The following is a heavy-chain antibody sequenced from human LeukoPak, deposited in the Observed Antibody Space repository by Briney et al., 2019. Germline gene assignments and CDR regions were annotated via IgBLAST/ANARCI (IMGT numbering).Heavy chain of an antibody. D-gene: IGHD3-10*01. CDR3: ARPMARGVIGY. V-gene: IGHV7-4-1*02. J-gene: IGHJ4*02. CDR1: GYTFINYA. Sequence: ASVKVSCKASGYTFINYAINWVRQAPGQGLEWRGWINTNTGNTTYAQGFIGRFVFSLDTSLSTAYLQISSLKTEDTAVYYCARPMARGVIGYWGQGTLVTVSS. CDR2: INTNTGNT.